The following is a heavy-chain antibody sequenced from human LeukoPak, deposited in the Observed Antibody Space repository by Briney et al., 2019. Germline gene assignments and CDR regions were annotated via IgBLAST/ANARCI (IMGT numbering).Heavy chain of an antibody. Sequence: GGSLRLSCAASGFTFDEYSMHWVRQAPGKGLEWVSLMSWDGGSTSYADSVKGRFTISRDNAKNSLYLQMNSLRAEDTAVYYCATGYSYGFVSDWGQGTLVTVSS. J-gene: IGHJ4*02. CDR2: MSWDGGST. CDR3: ATGYSYGFVSD. D-gene: IGHD5-18*01. CDR1: GFTFDEYS. V-gene: IGHV3-43*01.